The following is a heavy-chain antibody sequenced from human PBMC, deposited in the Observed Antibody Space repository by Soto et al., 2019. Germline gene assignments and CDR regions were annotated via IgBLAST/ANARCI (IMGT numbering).Heavy chain of an antibody. CDR3: ARALYSSSWLPYYYYGMDV. CDR1: GFTFSDYY. J-gene: IGHJ6*02. CDR2: ISYDGSNK. V-gene: IGHV3-30-3*01. Sequence: GGSLRLSCAVSGFTFSDYYMTWIRQAPGKGLEWVAVISYDGSNKYYADSVKGRFTISRDNSKNTLYLQMNSLRAEDTAVYYCARALYSSSWLPYYYYGMDVWGQGTTVTVSS. D-gene: IGHD6-13*01.